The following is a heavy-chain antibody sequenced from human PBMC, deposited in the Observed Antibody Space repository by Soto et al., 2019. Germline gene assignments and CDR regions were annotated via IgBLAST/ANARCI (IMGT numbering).Heavy chain of an antibody. Sequence: EVKLLESGGGLVPPGASARLSCITSGFIFDNYAMSWVRQSPGRGLEWVSGISGNSGFTYYTDSVKGRFTISRDNSKNTLFLQMNALRDEDTAIYYCAKVGSFYVPRSPFDSWGRGIVVTVSS. CDR2: ISGNSGFT. V-gene: IGHV3-23*01. CDR3: AKVGSFYVPRSPFDS. D-gene: IGHD1-26*01. CDR1: GFIFDNYA. J-gene: IGHJ4*02.